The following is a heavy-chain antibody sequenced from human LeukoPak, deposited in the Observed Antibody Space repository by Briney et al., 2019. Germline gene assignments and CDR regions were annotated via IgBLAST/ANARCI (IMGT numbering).Heavy chain of an antibody. CDR2: ISPSGST. CDR1: GGSISSNNYY. CDR3: ARRTYCSGGRCYGEYWFDP. J-gene: IGHJ5*02. D-gene: IGHD2-15*01. V-gene: IGHV4-61*02. Sequence: SETLSLTCTVSGGSISSNNYYWSWIRQPAGKGLEWIGRISPSGSTNYNPSLKSRVTISVDTPKNQISLILNSVTAADTAIYYCARRTYCSGGRCYGEYWFDPWGPGTLVTVSS.